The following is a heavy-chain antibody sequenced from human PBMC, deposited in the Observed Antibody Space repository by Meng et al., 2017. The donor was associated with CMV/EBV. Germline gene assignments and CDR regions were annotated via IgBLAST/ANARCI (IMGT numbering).Heavy chain of an antibody. Sequence: QVQLVQSGAEVKKPGGSVKVSCNAFGYSFSSDGISWVRQDPGQGLEWMGWISGYNGQTKYAQKFQGRVTMTTDTPTSTADMELRSLRSDDTAVYYCARAPIFSGGDCSHWGQGTLVTVSS. J-gene: IGHJ4*02. V-gene: IGHV1-18*01. CDR1: GYSFSSDG. D-gene: IGHD2-21*02. CDR3: ARAPIFSGGDCSH. CDR2: ISGYNGQT.